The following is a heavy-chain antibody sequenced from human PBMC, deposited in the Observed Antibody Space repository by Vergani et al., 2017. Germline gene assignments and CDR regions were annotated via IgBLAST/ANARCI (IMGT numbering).Heavy chain of an antibody. CDR1: ADSISSGSYY. Sequence: QLQLQQSGPGLVKPSETLFLTCTVSADSISSGSYYLGWIRQPPGKSLEWIGSIYYSGLTLYNPSLKSRVAISVDTSKNKFSLKVTSVTAADTAVYFCARQRPGSGWSPGDFDDWGQGILVTVSS. CDR3: ARQRPGSGWSPGDFDD. CDR2: IYYSGLT. V-gene: IGHV4-39*01. D-gene: IGHD6-19*01. J-gene: IGHJ4*02.